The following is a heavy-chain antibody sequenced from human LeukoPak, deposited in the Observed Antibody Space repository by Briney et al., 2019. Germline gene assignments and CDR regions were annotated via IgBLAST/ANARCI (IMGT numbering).Heavy chain of an antibody. V-gene: IGHV3-11*04. J-gene: IGHJ3*02. CDR2: ISSSGSTI. CDR1: GFTFSDYY. Sequence: PGGSLRLSCAASGFTFSDYYMSWIRQAPGKGLEWVSYISSSGSTIYYADSVKGRFTISRDNAKNPLYLQMNSLRAEDTAVYYCAKPLSCLFDGFDIWGQGTMVTVSS. CDR3: AKPLSCLFDGFDI. D-gene: IGHD2/OR15-2a*01.